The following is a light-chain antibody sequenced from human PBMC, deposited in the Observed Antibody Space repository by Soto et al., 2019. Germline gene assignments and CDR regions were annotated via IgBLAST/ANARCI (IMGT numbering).Light chain of an antibody. CDR1: QSLLYTSNNKNY. J-gene: IGKJ4*01. V-gene: IGKV4-1*01. CDR2: WAS. Sequence: DIVMTQSPDYLAVSLGERAAINCKSSQSLLYTSNNKNYLAWYQQKPGQPPRLLISWASTRESGVPDRFSGSGSGTDFTLTISSLQAEDVAVYYCQHYYTTPLTFGGGTQVEIK. CDR3: QHYYTTPLT.